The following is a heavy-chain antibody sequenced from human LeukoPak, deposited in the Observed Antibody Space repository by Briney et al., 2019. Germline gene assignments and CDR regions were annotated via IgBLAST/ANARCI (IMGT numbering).Heavy chain of an antibody. V-gene: IGHV3-53*01. D-gene: IGHD1-1*01. J-gene: IGHJ5*02. CDR1: GFNVSTNY. Sequence: PGGSLRLSCVASGFNVSTNYMSWVRQAPGKGLEWVSVVYTSGTTHYADSVKGRFTISRDNSKNTMFLQMSSLRVEDTAVYYCAREGTSGTHLNWFDPWGQGTLVTVSS. CDR2: VYTSGTT. CDR3: AREGTSGTHLNWFDP.